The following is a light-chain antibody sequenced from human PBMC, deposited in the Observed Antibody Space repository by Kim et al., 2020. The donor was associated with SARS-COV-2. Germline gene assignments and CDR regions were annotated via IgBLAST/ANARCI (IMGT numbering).Light chain of an antibody. V-gene: IGLV1-47*01. CDR2: RNN. J-gene: IGLJ2*01. CDR1: SSNIGSNY. CDR3: AVWDDSLSAGV. Sequence: ELTQPPSASGTPGQRVTISCSGSSSNIGSNYVYWYHQLPGTAPKLLIYRNNQRPSGVPDRFSGSKSGTSASLAISGLRSEDEADYYCAVWDDSLSAGVFGGGTKLTVL.